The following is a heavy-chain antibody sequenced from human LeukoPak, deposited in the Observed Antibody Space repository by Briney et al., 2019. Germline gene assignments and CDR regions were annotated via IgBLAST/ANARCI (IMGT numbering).Heavy chain of an antibody. Sequence: GGSLRLSCAASGFTFNNYAMNWVRQAPGKGVEGVSGISGSGGSTDYADSVKGRFTISRDNSKNTLYLQMNSLRAEDAAVYYCAKDLRGYDRPSDYWGQGTLVTVSS. V-gene: IGHV3-23*01. CDR2: ISGSGGST. J-gene: IGHJ4*02. CDR1: GFTFNNYA. CDR3: AKDLRGYDRPSDY. D-gene: IGHD5-12*01.